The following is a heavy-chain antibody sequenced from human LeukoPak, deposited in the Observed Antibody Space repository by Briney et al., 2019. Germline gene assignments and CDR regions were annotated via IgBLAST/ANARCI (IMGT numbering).Heavy chain of an antibody. Sequence: PGGSLRLSCAASGFTFSSYWMSWVRQAPGKGLEWVANIKQDGSEKYYVDSVKGRFTISRDNAKNSLYLQMNSLRAEDTAVYYCARAANSGGYGGIYYYYYMDVWGKGTTVTISS. CDR2: IKQDGSEK. V-gene: IGHV3-7*01. D-gene: IGHD2-15*01. J-gene: IGHJ6*03. CDR1: GFTFSSYW. CDR3: ARAANSGGYGGIYYYYYMDV.